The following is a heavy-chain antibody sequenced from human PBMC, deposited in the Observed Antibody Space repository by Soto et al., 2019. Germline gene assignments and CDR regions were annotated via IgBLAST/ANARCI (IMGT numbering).Heavy chain of an antibody. CDR1: GGSFSGYY. CDR2: INHSGST. Sequence: SETLSLTCAVYGGSFSGYYWSWIRQPPGKGLEWIGEINHSGSTNYNPSLKSRVTISVDTSKNQFSLKLSSVTAADTAVYYCARGLRYFDWLLDYYGMDVWGQGTTVT. V-gene: IGHV4-34*01. CDR3: ARGLRYFDWLLDYYGMDV. J-gene: IGHJ6*02. D-gene: IGHD3-9*01.